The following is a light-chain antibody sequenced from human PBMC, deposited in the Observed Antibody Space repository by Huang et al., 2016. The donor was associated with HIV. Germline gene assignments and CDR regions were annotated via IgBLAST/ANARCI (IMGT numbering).Light chain of an antibody. V-gene: IGKV4-1*01. CDR3: QQYYSVPRT. J-gene: IGKJ1*01. Sequence: DIVMTQSPDSLAVSLGERATINCSSSQSVLSSSNDKNYLAWYQQKPGQPPKLLIYWASTRESGVPERFSGSGSGTHFTLTIASLQAEDVAVYYCQQYYSVPRTFGQGTKVEIK. CDR2: WAS. CDR1: QSVLSSSNDKNY.